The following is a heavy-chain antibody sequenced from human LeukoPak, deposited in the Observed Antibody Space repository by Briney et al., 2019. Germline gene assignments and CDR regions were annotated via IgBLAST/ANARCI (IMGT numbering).Heavy chain of an antibody. V-gene: IGHV1-8*01. CDR3: ARGSTAMVP. D-gene: IGHD5-18*01. CDR2: MNPKSGNT. CDR1: GYTLTSYD. J-gene: IGHJ4*02. Sequence: GASLKVSFKASGYTLTSYDINWVRQATGQVLEWMGWMNPKSGNTGYAQKFQGRGTMTRNTSIGTAYRELSSLRSEDAAVYYCARGSTAMVPWGQGTLVTGSS.